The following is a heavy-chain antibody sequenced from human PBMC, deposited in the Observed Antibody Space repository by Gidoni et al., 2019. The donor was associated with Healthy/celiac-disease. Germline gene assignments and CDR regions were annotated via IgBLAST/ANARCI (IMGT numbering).Heavy chain of an antibody. J-gene: IGHJ4*02. CDR3: AKGWPPVTPFPFDY. CDR1: GITFRSYA. V-gene: IGHV3-23*01. D-gene: IGHD4-17*01. Sequence: EVQLLESGGGLVQPGGSRRLAGAASGITFRSYAMGWVRQAPGKGLEWFSAISRSGGSTYYADSVQGRFSISRDNYKITLYLQMNSLRAADTAVYYCAKGWPPVTPFPFDYWVQGTLVTVSS. CDR2: ISRSGGST.